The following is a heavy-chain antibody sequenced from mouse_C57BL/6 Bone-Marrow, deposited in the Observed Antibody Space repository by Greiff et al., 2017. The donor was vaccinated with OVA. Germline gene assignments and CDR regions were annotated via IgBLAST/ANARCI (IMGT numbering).Heavy chain of an antibody. CDR1: GYTFTSYW. V-gene: IGHV1-69*01. Sequence: VQLQQPGAELVKPGASVKLSCKASGYTFTSYWMHWVKQRPGQGLEWIGEIDPSDSYTNYNQKFKGKSTLTVDKSSSTAYMQLSSLTSEDSAVYYCARGGLPYWGQGTTLTVSS. CDR3: ARGGLPY. J-gene: IGHJ2*01. D-gene: IGHD6-1*01. CDR2: IDPSDSYT.